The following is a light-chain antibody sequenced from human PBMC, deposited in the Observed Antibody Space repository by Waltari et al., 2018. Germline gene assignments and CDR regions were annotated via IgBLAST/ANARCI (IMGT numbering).Light chain of an antibody. CDR3: HQHYSYPLT. CDR1: QSVLSNYNNLHY. CDR2: WAS. Sequence: DIVVTQSPDSLTVPLGERATIYCKSSQSVLSNYNNLHYLAWFQQRPGQPPKLLISWASTRASGVPDRFSGSGSGTAFTRTINNLQAEDVAVYYCHQHYSYPLTFGPGTKVEIK. J-gene: IGKJ3*01. V-gene: IGKV4-1*01.